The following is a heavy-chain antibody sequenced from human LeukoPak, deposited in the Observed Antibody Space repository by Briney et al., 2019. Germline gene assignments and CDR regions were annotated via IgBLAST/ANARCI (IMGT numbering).Heavy chain of an antibody. J-gene: IGHJ3*02. CDR2: IWYDGSNK. CDR1: GFTFSSYG. CDR3: ARVSYDFWRGYYDAFDI. V-gene: IGHV3-33*01. Sequence: GGSLRLSCAASGFTFSSYGMHWVRQAPGKGLEWVAVIWYDGSNKYYADSVKGRFTISRDNSKNTLYLQMNSLRAEDTAVYYCARVSYDFWRGYYDAFDIWGQGTMVTVSS. D-gene: IGHD3-3*01.